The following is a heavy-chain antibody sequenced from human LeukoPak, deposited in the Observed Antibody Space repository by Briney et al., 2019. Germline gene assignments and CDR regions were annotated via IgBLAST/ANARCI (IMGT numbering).Heavy chain of an antibody. J-gene: IGHJ5*02. CDR3: ARDSGYPNWFDP. CDR1: GGSFSGYY. Sequence: SETLSLTCAVYGGSFSGYYWSWIRQPPGKGLEWIGEINHSGDSTYNPSLKSRLTMSVDTSKKQFSLTVTSMTAADTAVYYCARDSGYPNWFDPWGQGTLVTVSS. D-gene: IGHD5-12*01. V-gene: IGHV4-34*01. CDR2: INHSGDS.